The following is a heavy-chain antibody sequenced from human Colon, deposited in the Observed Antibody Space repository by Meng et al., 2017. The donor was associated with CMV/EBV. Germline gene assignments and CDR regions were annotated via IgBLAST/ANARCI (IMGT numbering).Heavy chain of an antibody. CDR2: TNEDGSDK. Sequence: GYRKISGAASGSSFSNSWMIWVRRAPGKGLEWVAKTNEDGSDKYYVDSVKGRFTIFRDNAKNSVYLQMNSLRAEDTAVYYCASTGPLYGLYFCYWGQGTLVTVSS. CDR1: GSSFSNSW. CDR3: ASTGPLYGLYFCY. V-gene: IGHV3-7*01. D-gene: IGHD2-8*01. J-gene: IGHJ4*02.